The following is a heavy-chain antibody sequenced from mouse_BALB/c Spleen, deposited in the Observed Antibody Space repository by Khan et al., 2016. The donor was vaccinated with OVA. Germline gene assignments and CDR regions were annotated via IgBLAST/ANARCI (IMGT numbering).Heavy chain of an antibody. J-gene: IGHJ4*01. Sequence: QMQLEESGAELMKPGASVTISCKATGYTFSMYWIEWVKQRPGHGLEWIGDILPGSGNTNNNEKFKGKVTFTADTSSNTAYMELSSLTSEDSAVYYCARGGYNPAMDYWGQGTSVTVSS. CDR1: GYTFSMYW. D-gene: IGHD3-1*01. CDR2: ILPGSGNT. V-gene: IGHV1-9*01. CDR3: ARGGYNPAMDY.